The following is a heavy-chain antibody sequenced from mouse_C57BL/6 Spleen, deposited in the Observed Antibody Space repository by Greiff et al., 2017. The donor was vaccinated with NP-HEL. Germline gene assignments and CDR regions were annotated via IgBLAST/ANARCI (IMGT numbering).Heavy chain of an antibody. CDR2: IYPRDGST. V-gene: IGHV1-85*01. CDR1: GYTFTSYD. J-gene: IGHJ1*03. CDR3: ARMDYDYDVGYFDV. Sequence: QVQLKQSGPELVKPGASVKLSCKASGYTFTSYDINWVKQRPGQGLEWIGWIYPRDGSTKYNEKFKGKATLTVDTSSSTAYMELHSLTSEDSAVYFCARMDYDYDVGYFDVWGTGTTVTVSS. D-gene: IGHD2-4*01.